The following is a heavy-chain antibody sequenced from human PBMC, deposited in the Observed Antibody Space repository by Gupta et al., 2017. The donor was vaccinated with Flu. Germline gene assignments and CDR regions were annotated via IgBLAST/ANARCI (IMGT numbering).Heavy chain of an antibody. CDR2: INSDGSDI. V-gene: IGHV3-74*01. D-gene: IGHD5-12*01. Sequence: EVHLVESGGGLVQPGGSLRLACTASGFTLSGYRMHWVRQAPGKGLFWVSRINSDGSDISSAESVKGRFTISRDNTRNTLYLEMNSLRGEDTAVYYCTRGASGYGNFDYWGQGTLLTVSS. CDR1: GFTLSGYR. J-gene: IGHJ4*02. CDR3: TRGASGYGNFDY.